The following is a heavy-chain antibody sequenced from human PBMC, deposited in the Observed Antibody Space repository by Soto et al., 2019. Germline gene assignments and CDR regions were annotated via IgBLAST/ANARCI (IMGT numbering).Heavy chain of an antibody. J-gene: IGHJ4*02. Sequence: SETLSLTCTDSGYSINSDDYWGWIRQPPGKGLEWIGSIHQSGSPYYNPSLKSRLTISIDLSKKQFSLRLSSVTAADTAVYYCARGAPRGIIHDFDSWGQGSLVTVSS. CDR1: GYSINSDDY. V-gene: IGHV4-38-2*02. D-gene: IGHD3-10*01. CDR2: IHQSGSP. CDR3: ARGAPRGIIHDFDS.